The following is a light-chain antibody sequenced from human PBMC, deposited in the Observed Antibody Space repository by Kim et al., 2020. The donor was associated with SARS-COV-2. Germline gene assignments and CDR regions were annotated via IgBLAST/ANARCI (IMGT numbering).Light chain of an antibody. CDR3: SSYVGSDNWV. Sequence: GQSVTITCTGTSSDIGYYNYVSWYQQHPGNVPKLMIYEVSKRPSGVPDRFSGSKSGNTASLTVSGLQAEDEADYYCSSYVGSDNWVFGGGTQLTVL. CDR1: SSDIGYYNY. V-gene: IGLV2-8*01. CDR2: EVS. J-gene: IGLJ2*01.